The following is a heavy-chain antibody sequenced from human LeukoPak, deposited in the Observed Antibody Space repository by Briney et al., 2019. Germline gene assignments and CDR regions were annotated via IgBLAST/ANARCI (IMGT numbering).Heavy chain of an antibody. CDR1: GFTFSSYA. Sequence: TGGSLSLSCAASGFTFSSYAMSWVRQAPGKGLECVSAISGSGGSTYYAASVKGRFTISRDNSKNTLYLHMNSLRAEDTAVYYCAKGNRGYYYYGMDFWGQGTTVTVSS. D-gene: IGHD2/OR15-2a*01. J-gene: IGHJ6*02. CDR2: ISGSGGST. CDR3: AKGNRGYYYYGMDF. V-gene: IGHV3-23*01.